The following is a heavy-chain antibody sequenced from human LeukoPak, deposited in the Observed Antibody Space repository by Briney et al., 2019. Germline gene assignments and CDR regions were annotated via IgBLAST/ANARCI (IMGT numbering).Heavy chain of an antibody. V-gene: IGHV3-7*01. Sequence: PGGSLRLSCAASGFTFSTYAMIWVRQAPGKGLEWVANIKQDGSEKYYVDSVKGRFTISRDNAKNSLYLQMNGLRAEDTAVYYCASFHCSGGSCYLDYWGQGTLVTVSS. CDR2: IKQDGSEK. D-gene: IGHD2-15*01. CDR3: ASFHCSGGSCYLDY. CDR1: GFTFSTYA. J-gene: IGHJ4*02.